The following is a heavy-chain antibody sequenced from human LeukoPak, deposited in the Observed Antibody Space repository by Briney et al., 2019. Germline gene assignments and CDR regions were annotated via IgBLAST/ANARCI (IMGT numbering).Heavy chain of an antibody. CDR3: ARAPGYSSSSNAFDI. CDR1: GYSISSGYY. Sequence: SETLSLTCAVSGYSISSGYYWGWIRQPPGKGLEWIGSIYHSGSTYYNPSLKSRVTISVDTSKNQFSLKLSSVTAADTAVYYCARAPGYSSSSNAFDIWGQGTMVTVSS. D-gene: IGHD6-13*01. CDR2: IYHSGST. J-gene: IGHJ3*02. V-gene: IGHV4-38-2*01.